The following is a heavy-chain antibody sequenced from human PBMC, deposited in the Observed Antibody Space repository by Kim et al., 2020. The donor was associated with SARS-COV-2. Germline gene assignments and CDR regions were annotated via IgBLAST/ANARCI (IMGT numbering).Heavy chain of an antibody. CDR3: ARDCTNGVCYTELDYYYGMDV. Sequence: GGSLRLSCAASGFTFSSYEMNWVRQAPGKGLEWVSYISSSGSTIYYADSVKGRFTISRDNAKNSLYLQMNSLRAEDTAVYYCARDCTNGVCYTELDYYYGMDVWGQGTTVTVSS. CDR2: ISSSGSTI. CDR1: GFTFSSYE. J-gene: IGHJ6*02. V-gene: IGHV3-48*03. D-gene: IGHD2-8*01.